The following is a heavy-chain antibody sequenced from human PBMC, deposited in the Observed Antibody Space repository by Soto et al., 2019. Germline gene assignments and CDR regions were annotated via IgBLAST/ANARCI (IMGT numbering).Heavy chain of an antibody. CDR3: ATEQTRITIFGVVKHHAFDI. CDR1: GYTLTELS. CDR2: FDPEDGET. D-gene: IGHD3-3*01. V-gene: IGHV1-24*01. J-gene: IGHJ3*02. Sequence: GASVKVSCKVSGYTLTELSMHWVRQAPGKGLEWMGGFDPEDGETIYAQKFQGRVTMTEDTSTDTAYMELSSLRSEDTAVYYCATEQTRITIFGVVKHHAFDIWGQGTMVTVSS.